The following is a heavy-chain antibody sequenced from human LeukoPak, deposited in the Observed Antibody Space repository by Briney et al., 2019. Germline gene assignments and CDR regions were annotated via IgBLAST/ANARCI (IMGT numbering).Heavy chain of an antibody. CDR2: IYPGDSDT. D-gene: IGHD3-10*01. J-gene: IGHJ6*03. V-gene: IGHV5-51*01. CDR3: ARGVRNYYYYMDV. Sequence: GGSLKISCKGSGYSFTSYWIGWVRQMPGKGLEWMGIIYPGDSDTRYSPPFQGQVTISADKSISTAYLQWSSLKASDTAMYYCARGVRNYYYYMDVWGKGTTVTISS. CDR1: GYSFTSYW.